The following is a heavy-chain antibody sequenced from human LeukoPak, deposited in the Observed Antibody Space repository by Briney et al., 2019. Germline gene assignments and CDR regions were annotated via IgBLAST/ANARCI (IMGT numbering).Heavy chain of an antibody. D-gene: IGHD3-10*01. V-gene: IGHV4-39*07. Sequence: PSETPSLTCTVSGGSISSSNYYWGWIRQPPGKGLEWIGSIYYSGSTYYNPSLKSRVTISEDTSKNQFSLKLSSVTAADTAVYYCTFNLGSGSYAFDIWGQGTMVTVSS. CDR3: TFNLGSGSYAFDI. J-gene: IGHJ3*02. CDR1: GGSISSSNYY. CDR2: IYYSGST.